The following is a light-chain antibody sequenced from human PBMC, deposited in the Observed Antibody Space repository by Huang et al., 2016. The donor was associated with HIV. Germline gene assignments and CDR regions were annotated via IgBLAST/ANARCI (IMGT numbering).Light chain of an antibody. CDR3: QQSYSNTFT. V-gene: IGKV1-39*01. J-gene: IGKJ3*01. CDR2: AAS. CDR1: QSISSY. Sequence: TQSPSSLSASVGDRVIITCRASQSISSYLNWYQQQPGKAPNLLIYAASSLQSVVPSRFSGIGSGTDFTLTIRSLQPEDFATYYCQQSYSNTFTFGAGTKVEIK.